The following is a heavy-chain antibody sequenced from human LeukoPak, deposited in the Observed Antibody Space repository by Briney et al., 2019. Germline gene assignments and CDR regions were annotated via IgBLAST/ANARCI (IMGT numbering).Heavy chain of an antibody. J-gene: IGHJ4*02. D-gene: IGHD2-2*01. Sequence: GSLRLSCEASGFFFSRYSMNWVRQAPGKGLEWVSSISSSSSYIYYADSVKGRFTISRDNAKDSLYLQMNSLTTEDTAVYYCARDRRETAIVVPAAIDYWGQGTLVTVSS. V-gene: IGHV3-21*01. CDR1: GFFFSRYS. CDR2: ISSSSSYI. CDR3: ARDRRETAIVVPAAIDY.